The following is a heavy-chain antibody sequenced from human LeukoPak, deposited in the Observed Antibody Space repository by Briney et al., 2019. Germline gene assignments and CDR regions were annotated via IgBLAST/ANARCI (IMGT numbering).Heavy chain of an antibody. D-gene: IGHD5-12*01. CDR1: GFTFSNYA. J-gene: IGHJ4*02. V-gene: IGHV3-53*01. CDR3: ARGGYSGNPDY. Sequence: GGSLRLSCAASGFTFSNYAMTWVRQAPGKGLEWVSVIYSGGSTYYADSVKGRFTISRDNSKNTLYLQMNSLRAEDTAVYYCARGGYSGNPDYWGQGTLVTVSS. CDR2: IYSGGST.